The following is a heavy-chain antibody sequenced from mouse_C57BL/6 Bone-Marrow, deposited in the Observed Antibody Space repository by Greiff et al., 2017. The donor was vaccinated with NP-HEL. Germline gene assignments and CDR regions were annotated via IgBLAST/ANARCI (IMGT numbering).Heavy chain of an antibody. Sequence: QVQLQQSGPELVKPGASVKISCKASGYTFTDYYINWVKQRPGQGLEWIGWICPGSGSTYYNEKFKGKATLTVDKSSSTAYMLLSSLTSDDSAVYFCTISGDGYNRAMDYWGQGTSVTVSS. D-gene: IGHD2-3*01. V-gene: IGHV1-75*01. CDR1: GYTFTDYY. CDR3: TISGDGYNRAMDY. CDR2: ICPGSGST. J-gene: IGHJ4*01.